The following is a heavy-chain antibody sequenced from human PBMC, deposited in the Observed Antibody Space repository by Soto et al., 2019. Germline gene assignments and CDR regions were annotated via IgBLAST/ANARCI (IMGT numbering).Heavy chain of an antibody. V-gene: IGHV1-69*04. J-gene: IGHJ4*02. CDR1: EGTFSSYT. Sequence: SVKVSCKASEGTFSSYTISWVRQAPGQGLEWMGRIIPILGIANYAQKFQGRVTITADKSTSTAYMELSSLRSEDTAVYYCARDAKESLAVAGTDFDYWGQGTLVTVSS. CDR2: IIPILGIA. CDR3: ARDAKESLAVAGTDFDY. D-gene: IGHD6-19*01.